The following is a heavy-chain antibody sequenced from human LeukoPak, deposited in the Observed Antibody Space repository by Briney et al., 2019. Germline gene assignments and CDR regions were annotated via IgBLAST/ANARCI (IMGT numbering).Heavy chain of an antibody. V-gene: IGHV4-4*09. Sequence: SETLSLTCTVSGGSISSYYWSWIRQPPGKGLEWIGYIHTSGSTNYNPSLKSRVTISVDTSKNQFSLKLSSVTAADTAVYYCAREGIVGATTDWFDPWGQGTLVTVSS. CDR2: IHTSGST. D-gene: IGHD1-26*01. J-gene: IGHJ5*02. CDR3: AREGIVGATTDWFDP. CDR1: GGSISSYY.